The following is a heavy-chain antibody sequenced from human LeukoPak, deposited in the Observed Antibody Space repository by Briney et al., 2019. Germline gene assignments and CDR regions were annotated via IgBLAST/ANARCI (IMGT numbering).Heavy chain of an antibody. CDR2: IRSKANSYAT. D-gene: IGHD3-10*01. CDR1: GFTFSGSA. CDR3: TRHEFAGDYYYGMDV. Sequence: GGSLKLSCAASGFTFSGSAMHWVRQASGKGLEWVGRIRSKANSYATAYAASVKGRFTISRDDSKNTAYLQMNSLKTEDTAVYYYTRHEFAGDYYYGMDVWGQGTTVTVSS. J-gene: IGHJ6*02. V-gene: IGHV3-73*01.